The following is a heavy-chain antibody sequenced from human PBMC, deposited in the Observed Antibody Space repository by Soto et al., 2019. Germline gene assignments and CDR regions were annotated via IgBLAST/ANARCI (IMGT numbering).Heavy chain of an antibody. D-gene: IGHD3-3*01. J-gene: IGHJ4*02. V-gene: IGHV4-59*01. CDR1: GGSIISYY. Sequence: QVQLQESGPGLVKPSETLSLTCIVSGGSIISYYWSWIRQPPGKGLEWIGHIYYSGSTNYNPSLKSPVTISVDTSKNHFSLKLSSVTAADTAVYYCARSSPRVVSPWDYWGQGTLVTVSS. CDR3: ARSSPRVVSPWDY. CDR2: IYYSGST.